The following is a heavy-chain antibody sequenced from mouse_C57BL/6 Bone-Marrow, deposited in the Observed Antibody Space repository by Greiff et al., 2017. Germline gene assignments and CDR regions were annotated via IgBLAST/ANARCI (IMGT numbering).Heavy chain of an antibody. V-gene: IGHV1-82*01. Sequence: QVQLQQSGPELVKPGASVKISCKASGYAFSSSWMNWVKQRPGKGLEWIGRIYPGDGDTNYNGKFKGKATLTADKSSSTAYMQLSSLTPEDSAVYFCARSYVAMDYWGQGTSVTVSS. CDR2: IYPGDGDT. J-gene: IGHJ4*01. D-gene: IGHD6-5*01. CDR3: ARSYVAMDY. CDR1: GYAFSSSW.